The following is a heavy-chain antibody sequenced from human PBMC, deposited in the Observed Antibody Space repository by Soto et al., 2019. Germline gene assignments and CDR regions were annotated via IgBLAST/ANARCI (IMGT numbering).Heavy chain of an antibody. CDR3: ARACSSNSCYDVFDY. J-gene: IGHJ4*02. V-gene: IGHV4-4*07. CDR1: GVSISSYY. CDR2: IYTSGST. Sequence: SETLSLTSTVSGVSISSYYWSWIRQPAGKGLEWIGRIYTSGSTNYNPSLKSRVTMSVDTSKNQFSLKLSSVTAADTAVYYCARACSSNSCYDVFDYWGQGTLVTVSS. D-gene: IGHD2-2*01.